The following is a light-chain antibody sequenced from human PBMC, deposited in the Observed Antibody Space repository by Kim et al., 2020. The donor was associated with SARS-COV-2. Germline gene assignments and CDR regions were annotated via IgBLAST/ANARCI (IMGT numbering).Light chain of an antibody. V-gene: IGLV2-14*01. J-gene: IGLJ3*02. CDR2: EVS. CDR3: ISYTTSSTWV. CDR1: SSDIGSYDF. Sequence: GQSITISCTGTSSDIGSYDFVSWFQQHPGTAPKLILYEVSKRPSGVSNRFSGSKSGNTASLTISGLQTDDESDYYCISYTTSSTWVFGGGTKLTVL.